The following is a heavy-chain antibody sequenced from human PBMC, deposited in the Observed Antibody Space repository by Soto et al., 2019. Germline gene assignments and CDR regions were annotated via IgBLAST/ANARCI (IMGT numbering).Heavy chain of an antibody. CDR3: ARDGLSATDYYYYYGMDV. J-gene: IGHJ6*02. V-gene: IGHV3-30*03. Sequence: GGSLRLSCAASGFTFSSYGMHWVRQAPGKGLEWVAVISYDGSNKYYADSVKGRFTISRDNSKNTLYLQMNSLRAEDTAVYYCARDGLSATDYYYYYGMDVWGQGTTVTVSS. D-gene: IGHD1-26*01. CDR2: ISYDGSNK. CDR1: GFTFSSYG.